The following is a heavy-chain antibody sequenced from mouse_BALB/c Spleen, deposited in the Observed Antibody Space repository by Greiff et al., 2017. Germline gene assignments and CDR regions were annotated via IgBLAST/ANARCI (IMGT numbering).Heavy chain of an antibody. Sequence: EVNLVESGGGLVKPGGSLKLSCAASGFTFSSYAMSWVRQTPEKRLEWVATISSGGSYTYYPDSVKGRFTISRDNAKNTLYLQMSSLRSEDTAMYYCARLYGSSYSYWYFDVWGAGTTVTVSS. V-gene: IGHV5-9-3*01. J-gene: IGHJ1*01. CDR1: GFTFSSYA. CDR3: ARLYGSSYSYWYFDV. CDR2: ISSGGSYT. D-gene: IGHD1-1*01.